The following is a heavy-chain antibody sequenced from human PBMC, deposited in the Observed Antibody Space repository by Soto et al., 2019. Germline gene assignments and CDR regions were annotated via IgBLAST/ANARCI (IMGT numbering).Heavy chain of an antibody. D-gene: IGHD3-22*01. V-gene: IGHV2-26*01. CDR3: ARIAVYYYDSSPPSYYY. CDR1: GFSLSNARMG. Sequence: QVTLKESGPVLVKPTETLTLTCTVSGFSLSNARMGVSWIRQPPGKALEGLAHIFSNDEKSYSTSLKRRLTIPMDPSKSQLVLTMTNMDPVDTATYYCARIAVYYYDSSPPSYYYWGQGTLVTVSS. CDR2: IFSNDEK. J-gene: IGHJ4*02.